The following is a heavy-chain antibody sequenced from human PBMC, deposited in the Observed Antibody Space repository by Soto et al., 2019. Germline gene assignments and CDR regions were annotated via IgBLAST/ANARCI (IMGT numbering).Heavy chain of an antibody. CDR2: ITNRGTHT. Sequence: GGSLRLSCTASGFSFSSYTMNWVRRAPGKGLQWVASITNRGTHTYSADSVKGRFTISRDNDKNSLYLQMNNLRAEDTATYYCTRAHEVAWFDSWGLGTLVTVSS. V-gene: IGHV3-21*06. D-gene: IGHD2-15*01. CDR3: TRAHEVAWFDS. CDR1: GFSFSSYT. J-gene: IGHJ5*01.